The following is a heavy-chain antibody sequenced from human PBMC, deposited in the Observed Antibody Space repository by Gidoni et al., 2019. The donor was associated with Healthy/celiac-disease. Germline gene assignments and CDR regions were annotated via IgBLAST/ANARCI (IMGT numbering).Heavy chain of an antibody. CDR2: ISYDGSNK. CDR3: AKDPGYSYGFELDY. J-gene: IGHJ4*02. V-gene: IGHV3-30*18. Sequence: QVQLVESGGGVVQPGLSLRLSCAASGFTFSSYGMHWVRQAPGKGLEWVAVISYDGSNKYYADSVKGRFTISRDNSKNTLYLQMNSLRAEDTAVYYCAKDPGYSYGFELDYWGQGTLVTVSS. CDR1: GFTFSSYG. D-gene: IGHD5-18*01.